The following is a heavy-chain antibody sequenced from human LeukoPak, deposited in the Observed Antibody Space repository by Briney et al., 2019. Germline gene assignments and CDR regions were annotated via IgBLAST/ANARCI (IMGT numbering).Heavy chain of an antibody. D-gene: IGHD6-13*01. J-gene: IGHJ4*02. Sequence: PSQTLSLTCAVSGGSISSGGYSWSWIRQPPGKGLEWIGYIYHSGSTYYNPSLKSRVTISVDTSKNQFSLKLSSVTAADTAAYYCARGVYIAAAQYAYWGQGTLVTVSS. V-gene: IGHV4-30-2*01. CDR1: GGSISSGGYS. CDR3: ARGVYIAAAQYAY. CDR2: IYHSGST.